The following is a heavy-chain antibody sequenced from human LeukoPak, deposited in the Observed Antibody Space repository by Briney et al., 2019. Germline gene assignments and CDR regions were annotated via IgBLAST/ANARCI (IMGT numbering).Heavy chain of an antibody. Sequence: GGSLRLSCAVSGFTFSTFWMTWVRQAPGKGLEWVGNIKRDGSETYYVASVRGRFTISRDNAKNSLYLQMNSLRAEDTAVYFCARERETYNDYGGQGTLVTVSS. J-gene: IGHJ4*02. CDR2: IKRDGSET. CDR1: GFTFSTFW. D-gene: IGHD1-1*01. V-gene: IGHV3-7*01. CDR3: ARERETYNDY.